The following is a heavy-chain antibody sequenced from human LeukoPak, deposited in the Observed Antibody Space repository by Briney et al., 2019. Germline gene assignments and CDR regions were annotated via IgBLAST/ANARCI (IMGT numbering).Heavy chain of an antibody. D-gene: IGHD2-8*01. CDR3: ARDNWDIVLMVYALGYYFDY. CDR1: GGSFSGYY. J-gene: IGHJ4*02. Sequence: SETLSLTCAVYGGSFSGYYCSWIRQPPGKGLEWIGEINHSGSTNYNPSLKSRVTISVDTSKNHFSLKLSSVTAADTAVYYCARDNWDIVLMVYALGYYFDYWGQGTLVTVSS. CDR2: INHSGST. V-gene: IGHV4-34*01.